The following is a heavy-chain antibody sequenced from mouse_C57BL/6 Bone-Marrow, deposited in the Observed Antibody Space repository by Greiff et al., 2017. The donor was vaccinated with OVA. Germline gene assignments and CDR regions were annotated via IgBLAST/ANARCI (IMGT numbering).Heavy chain of an antibody. V-gene: IGHV14-4*01. CDR3: TSLLLFAY. CDR1: CFNIKDDY. CDR2: IDPENGDT. Sequence: VQLQQSGAELVRPGASVKLSCTASCFNIKDDYMHWVQQRPEQGLEWIGWIDPENGDTEYASKFQGKATITADTSSNTAYLQLSSLTSEDTAVYYCTSLLLFAYWGQGTLVTVSA. J-gene: IGHJ3*01.